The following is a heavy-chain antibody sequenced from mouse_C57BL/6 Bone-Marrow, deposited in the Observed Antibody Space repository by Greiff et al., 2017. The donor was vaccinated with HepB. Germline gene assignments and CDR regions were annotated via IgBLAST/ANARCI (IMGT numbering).Heavy chain of an antibody. CDR3: AKGAYYSNHWYFDV. CDR2: IWRGGST. V-gene: IGHV2-5*01. CDR1: GFSLTSYG. Sequence: QVQLKQSGPGLVQPSQSLSITCTVSGFSLTSYGVHWVRQSPGKGLEWLGVIWRGGSTDYNAAFMSRLRLTKDNSKSQVFFKMNSLQADDTAIYYCAKGAYYSNHWYFDVWGTGTTVTVSS. D-gene: IGHD2-5*01. J-gene: IGHJ1*03.